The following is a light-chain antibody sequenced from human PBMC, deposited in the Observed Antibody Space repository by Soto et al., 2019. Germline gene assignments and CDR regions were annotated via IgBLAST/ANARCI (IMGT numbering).Light chain of an antibody. CDR1: QSVSSSY. Sequence: EIVLTQSPGTLSLSPGERATLSCRASQSVSSSYLAWYQQKPGQAPRLLIYGASSRATGIPARFSGSGSGTEFTLTITGLQSEDFAVYYCQQDNGWPWTFGLGTKVDIK. CDR2: GAS. V-gene: IGKV3-20*01. CDR3: QQDNGWPWT. J-gene: IGKJ1*01.